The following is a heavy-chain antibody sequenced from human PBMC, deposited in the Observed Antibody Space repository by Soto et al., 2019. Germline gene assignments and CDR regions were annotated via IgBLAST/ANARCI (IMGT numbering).Heavy chain of an antibody. D-gene: IGHD3-22*01. CDR3: ARGQYYYDSSGYLPTYYYYGMDV. Sequence: QVQLVESGGGVVQPGRSLRLSCAASGFTFSSYAMHWVRQAPGKGLEWVAVISYDGSNKYYADSVKGRFTISRDNSKNSLYLQMNSLRAEDTAVYYCARGQYYYDSSGYLPTYYYYGMDVWGQGTTVTVSS. J-gene: IGHJ6*02. CDR1: GFTFSSYA. CDR2: ISYDGSNK. V-gene: IGHV3-30-3*01.